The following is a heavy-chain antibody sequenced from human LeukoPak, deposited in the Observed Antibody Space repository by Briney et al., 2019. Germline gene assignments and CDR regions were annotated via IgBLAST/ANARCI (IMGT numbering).Heavy chain of an antibody. CDR2: ISGSGGST. CDR1: EFTFSNAW. Sequence: GGSLRLSCAASEFTFSNAWMNCVRQAPGKGLEWVSAISGSGGSTYYADSVKGRFTISRDNSKNTLYLQMNSLRAEDTAVYYCAKVPHSGSFDYWGQGTLVTVSS. CDR3: AKVPHSGSFDY. J-gene: IGHJ4*02. D-gene: IGHD1-26*01. V-gene: IGHV3-23*01.